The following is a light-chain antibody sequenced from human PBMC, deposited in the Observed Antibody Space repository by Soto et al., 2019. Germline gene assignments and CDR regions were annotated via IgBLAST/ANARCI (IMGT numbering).Light chain of an antibody. J-gene: IGKJ3*01. CDR3: QQLNSYTSN. CDR2: AAS. V-gene: IGKV1-9*01. Sequence: DIQLTQSPSFLSASVGDRVTITCRASQGISSYLAWYQQKPGKAPKLLIYAASTLQSGIPSRFSGSGSGTEFTLTISSLQPEAFATYDCQQLNSYTSNFGPETKVDIK. CDR1: QGISSY.